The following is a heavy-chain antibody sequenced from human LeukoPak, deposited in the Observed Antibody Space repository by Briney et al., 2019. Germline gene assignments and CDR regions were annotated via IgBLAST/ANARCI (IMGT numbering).Heavy chain of an antibody. CDR1: GGSISSSSYY. J-gene: IGHJ4*02. V-gene: IGHV4-39*01. D-gene: IGHD6-13*01. Sequence: PSETLSLTCTVSGGSISSSSYYWGWIRQPPGKGLEWIGSIYYSGSTYYSPSLKSRVTISVDTSKNQFSLKVSSVTAADTAVYFCARQRGFPGYFDYWGQGTLVTVSS. CDR3: ARQRGFPGYFDY. CDR2: IYYSGST.